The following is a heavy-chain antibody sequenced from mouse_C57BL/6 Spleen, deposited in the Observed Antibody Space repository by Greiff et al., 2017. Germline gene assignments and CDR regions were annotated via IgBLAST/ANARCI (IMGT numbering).Heavy chain of an antibody. J-gene: IGHJ3*01. Sequence: QVQLQPPFSSLFLPFPPFHFSFNSSFYTFTIYFIHFLKQRPGQGLDWIGVIDPSDSYTNYNQKFNFKATLTVDTSSGTAYMQLSSLTSEDSAVYYCYSSGYVTFAYWGQGTLVTVSA. D-gene: IGHD3-2*02. CDR1: FYTFTIYF. CDR2: IDPSDSYT. CDR3: YSSGYVTFAY. V-gene: IGHV1-59*01.